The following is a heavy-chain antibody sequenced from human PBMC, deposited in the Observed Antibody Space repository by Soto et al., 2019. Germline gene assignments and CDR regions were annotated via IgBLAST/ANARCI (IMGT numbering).Heavy chain of an antibody. V-gene: IGHV3-64*01. J-gene: IGHJ6*03. D-gene: IGHD2-15*01. Sequence: EVQLVESGGGLVQPGGSLRLSCAASGFTFSSYAMHWVRQAPGKGLEYVSAISSNGGSTYYANSVKGRFTISRDNSKNTLYLQMGSRRAEDMAVYYCARDSGVAQGVPSDMDVWGKGTTGTVSS. CDR3: ARDSGVAQGVPSDMDV. CDR2: ISSNGGST. CDR1: GFTFSSYA.